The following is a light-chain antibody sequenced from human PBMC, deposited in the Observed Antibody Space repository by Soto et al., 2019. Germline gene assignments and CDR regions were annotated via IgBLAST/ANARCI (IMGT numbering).Light chain of an antibody. CDR3: QSYDSSLGFV. J-gene: IGLJ1*01. CDR1: SSNIGADHD. V-gene: IGLV1-40*01. Sequence: QSVLTQPPSVSGAPGQRVTFSCIGSSSNIGADHDVHWYQQLPGTAPKLLIYGNVNRPSGVPDRFYGSKSGASAALAITGLQAEDEADYYCQSYDSSLGFVFGTGTKLTVL. CDR2: GNV.